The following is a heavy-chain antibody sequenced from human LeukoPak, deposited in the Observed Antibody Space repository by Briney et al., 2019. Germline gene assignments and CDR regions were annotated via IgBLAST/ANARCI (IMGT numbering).Heavy chain of an antibody. CDR1: GFIFSSHG. J-gene: IGHJ4*02. CDR2: IQNDGRRK. V-gene: IGHV3-30*02. D-gene: IGHD1-14*01. CDR3: AKDFDRNYSLDY. Sequence: GGSLRLSCAASGFIFSSHGMHWVRQAPGKGLEWLAFIQNDGRRKDYADSVRGRFTISIDSSKNTMYLEMSSLRAEDTAVYYCAKDFDRNYSLDYWGQGTLVTVSS.